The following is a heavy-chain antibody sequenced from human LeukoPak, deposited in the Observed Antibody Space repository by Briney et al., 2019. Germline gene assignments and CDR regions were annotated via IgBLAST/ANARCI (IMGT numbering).Heavy chain of an antibody. Sequence: SVKVSCKASGGTFSSYAISWVRQAPGQGLEWMGWIIPIFGTANYAQKFQGRVTITADESTSTDYMELSSLRSEDTGVYYCARIQVVPAATPTYNWFDPWGQGTLVTVSS. CDR3: ARIQVVPAATPTYNWFDP. V-gene: IGHV1-69*01. D-gene: IGHD2-2*01. CDR2: IIPIFGTA. J-gene: IGHJ5*02. CDR1: GGTFSSYA.